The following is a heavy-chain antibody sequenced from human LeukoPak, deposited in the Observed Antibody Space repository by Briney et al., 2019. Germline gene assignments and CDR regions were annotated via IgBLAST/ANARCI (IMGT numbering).Heavy chain of an antibody. D-gene: IGHD6-19*01. CDR3: ARERPRQWLVLGDAFDI. V-gene: IGHV3-21*01. Sequence: PGGSLVLSCAASGFTFSSCSMNWVRQAPGKGLEWVSSISSSNNYIYYADSVKGRFTISRANSKNTLSLQMNSLRAEDTAVYYCARERPRQWLVLGDAFDIWGQGTMVTVSS. CDR1: GFTFSSCS. CDR2: ISSSNNYI. J-gene: IGHJ3*02.